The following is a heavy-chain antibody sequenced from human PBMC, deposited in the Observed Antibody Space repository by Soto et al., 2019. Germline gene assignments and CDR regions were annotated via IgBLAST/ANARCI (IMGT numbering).Heavy chain of an antibody. CDR1: GGSISSGGYS. J-gene: IGHJ4*02. V-gene: IGHV4-30-2*01. Sequence: SETLSLTFAVSGGSISSGGYSWSWIRQPPGKGLEWIGYIYHSGSSNYNPSLKSRVTISVDTSKNQFSLKLTSVTAADTAVYYCARDKITGLFDYWGQGTLVTVSS. CDR3: ARDKITGLFDY. CDR2: IYHSGSS. D-gene: IGHD2-8*02.